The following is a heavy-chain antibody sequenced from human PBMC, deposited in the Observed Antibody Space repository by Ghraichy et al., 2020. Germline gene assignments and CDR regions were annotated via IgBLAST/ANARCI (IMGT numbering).Heavy chain of an antibody. V-gene: IGHV4-34*01. D-gene: IGHD5-18*01. CDR2: INHSGST. J-gene: IGHJ6*02. CDR1: GGSFSGYY. CDR3: AREVYSYGYGLYYYYYGMDV. Sequence: SETLSLTCAVYGGSFSGYYWSWIRQPPGKGLEWIGEINHSGSTNYNPSLKSRVTISVDTSKNQFSLKLSSVTAADTAVYYCAREVYSYGYGLYYYYYGMDVWGQGTTVTVSS.